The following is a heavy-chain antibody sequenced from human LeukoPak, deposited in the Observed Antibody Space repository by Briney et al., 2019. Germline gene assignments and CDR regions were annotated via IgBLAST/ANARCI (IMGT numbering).Heavy chain of an antibody. J-gene: IGHJ4*02. CDR1: GFTFSSYA. CDR2: ISGSGGST. V-gene: IGHV3-23*01. Sequence: GGSLRLSCAASGFTFSSYAMSWVRQAPGKGLEWVSTISGSGGSTYYADSVKGRYTISRDNSKNTLYLQMNGLRAEDTALHSCAKDYCSGGSCYSGLDYWGQGTLVTVSS. D-gene: IGHD2-15*01. CDR3: AKDYCSGGSCYSGLDY.